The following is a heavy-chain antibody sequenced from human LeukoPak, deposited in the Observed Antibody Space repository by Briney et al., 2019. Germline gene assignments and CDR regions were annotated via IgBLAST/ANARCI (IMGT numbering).Heavy chain of an antibody. J-gene: IGHJ4*02. V-gene: IGHV4-59*08. CDR3: ARHPYYYDSSGLFDY. D-gene: IGHD3-22*01. CDR2: IYYSGST. CDR1: GGSISSYY. Sequence: SETLSLTCTVSGGSISSYYWSWIRQPAGKGLEWIGYIYYSGSTNYNPSLKSRVTISVDTSKNQFSLKLSSVTAADTAVYYCARHPYYYDSSGLFDYWGQGTLVTVSS.